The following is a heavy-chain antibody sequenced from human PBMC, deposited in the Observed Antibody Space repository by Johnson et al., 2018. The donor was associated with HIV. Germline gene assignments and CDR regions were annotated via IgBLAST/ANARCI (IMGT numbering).Heavy chain of an antibody. J-gene: IGHJ3*02. Sequence: QVQLVESGGGVVQPGGSLRLSCAASGFTFRSYGMHWVRQAPGKVLAWVAFIRYDGSNKYYADSVKGRFTISRDNAKNTLYLQMNSRRAEDTAVYYCAFPTGATTAFDIWGQGTMVTVSS. V-gene: IGHV3-30*02. CDR3: AFPTGATTAFDI. CDR1: GFTFRSYG. CDR2: IRYDGSNK. D-gene: IGHD5-24*01.